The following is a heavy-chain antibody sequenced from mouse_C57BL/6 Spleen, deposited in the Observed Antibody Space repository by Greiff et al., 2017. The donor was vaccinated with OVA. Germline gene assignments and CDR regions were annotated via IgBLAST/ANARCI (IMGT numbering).Heavy chain of an antibody. CDR1: GFTFSDYY. D-gene: IGHD2-1*01. CDR2: INYDGSST. CDR3: AREGNYYYFDY. J-gene: IGHJ2*01. V-gene: IGHV5-16*01. Sequence: EVNVVESEGGLVQPGSSMKLSCTASGFTFSDYYMAWVRQVPEKGLEWVANINYDGSSTYYLDSLKSRFIISRDNAKNILYLQMSSLKSEDTATYYCAREGNYYYFDYWGQGTTLTVSS.